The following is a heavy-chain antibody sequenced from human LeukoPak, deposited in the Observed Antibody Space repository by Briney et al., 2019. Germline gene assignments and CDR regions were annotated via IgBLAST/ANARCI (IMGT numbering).Heavy chain of an antibody. Sequence: SETLSLTCTVSGGSISNKYWSWIRQPPGKGLEWIGYIYYSGSTNYNPSLKSRVTILVDTSKNQFSLKLSSVTAADTAVYYCAESYYYGSGSYYDNWFDPWGQGTLVTVSS. D-gene: IGHD3-10*01. J-gene: IGHJ5*02. V-gene: IGHV4-59*01. CDR2: IYYSGST. CDR3: AESYYYGSGSYYDNWFDP. CDR1: GGSISNKY.